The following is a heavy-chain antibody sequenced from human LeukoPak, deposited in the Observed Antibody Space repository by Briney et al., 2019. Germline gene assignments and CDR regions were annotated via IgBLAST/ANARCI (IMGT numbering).Heavy chain of an antibody. CDR3: ARDGYYDSSGYYDY. CDR1: GYTFTSYG. V-gene: IGHV1-18*01. J-gene: IGHJ4*02. D-gene: IGHD3-22*01. CDR2: ISAYNGNT. Sequence: ASVKVSCRASGYTFTSYGISWVRQAPGQGLEWMGWISAYNGNTNYAQKLQGRVTMTTDTSTSTAYMELRSLRSDDTAVYYCARDGYYDSSGYYDYWGQGTLVTVSS.